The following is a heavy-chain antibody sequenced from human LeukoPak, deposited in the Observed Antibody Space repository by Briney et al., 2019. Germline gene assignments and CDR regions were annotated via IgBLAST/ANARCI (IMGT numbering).Heavy chain of an antibody. Sequence: GGSLRLSCAASGFXFRNYWISWVRQAPGKGLEFVANIKQEGSEKYYVDSVKGRFTISRDNAKNSLYLQMNGLRAEDTAVYYCAANGGPFDFWGQGTLVTVSA. CDR2: IKQEGSEK. D-gene: IGHD4-23*01. CDR3: AANGGPFDF. V-gene: IGHV3-7*05. J-gene: IGHJ4*02. CDR1: GFXFRNYW.